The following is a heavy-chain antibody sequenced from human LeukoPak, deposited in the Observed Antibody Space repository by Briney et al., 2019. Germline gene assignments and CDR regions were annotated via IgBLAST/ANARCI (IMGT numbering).Heavy chain of an antibody. Sequence: GASVKVSCKASGYTFTGYYMHWVRQAPGQGLEWMGWINPNSGGTNYAQKFQGRVTMTRDTSISTAYMELSRLRSDDTAVYYCARDLVGATFRWGYYLDYWGQGTLVAVSS. CDR2: INPNSGGT. V-gene: IGHV1-2*02. J-gene: IGHJ4*02. D-gene: IGHD1-26*01. CDR3: ARDLVGATFRWGYYLDY. CDR1: GYTFTGYY.